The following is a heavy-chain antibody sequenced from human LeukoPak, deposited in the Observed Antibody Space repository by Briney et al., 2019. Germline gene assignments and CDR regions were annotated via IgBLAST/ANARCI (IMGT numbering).Heavy chain of an antibody. CDR2: IYTSGST. J-gene: IGHJ6*03. CDR3: ARDFSSSSSVYYYYYMDV. CDR1: GGSIAGTSFY. Sequence: SETLSLTCTVSGGSIAGTSFYWSWIRQPAGRGLEWIGRIYTSGSTNYNPSLKSRVTISLDTSKNQFSLKLSSVTAADTAVYYCARDFSSSSSVYYYYYMDVWGKGTTVTVSS. D-gene: IGHD6-6*01. V-gene: IGHV4-61*02.